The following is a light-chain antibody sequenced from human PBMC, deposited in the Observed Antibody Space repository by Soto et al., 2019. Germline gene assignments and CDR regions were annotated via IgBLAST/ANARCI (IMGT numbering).Light chain of an antibody. CDR3: QQYNNWPIN. CDR1: QSVRTN. CDR2: GTS. Sequence: EIVMTQSPATLSVSPGERATLSCRASQSVRTNLAWYQQNPGQAPRLLIYGTSTTAPGIPARFRGSGSGTEFTLPFSSLQSEDFGVSYCQQYNNWPINFGQGTRLEIK. J-gene: IGKJ5*01. V-gene: IGKV3-15*01.